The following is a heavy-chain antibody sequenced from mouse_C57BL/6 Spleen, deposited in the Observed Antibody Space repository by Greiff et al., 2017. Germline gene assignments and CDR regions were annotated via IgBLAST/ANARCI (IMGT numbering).Heavy chain of an antibody. J-gene: IGHJ4*01. CDR3: AKGNDGSNYAMDY. V-gene: IGHV5-12*01. CDR2: ISNGGGST. CDR1: GFTFSDYY. Sequence: EVKLQESGGGLVQPGGSLKLSCAASGFTFSDYYMYWVRQTPEKRLEWVAYISNGGGSTYYPDTVKGRFTISRDNAKNTLYLQMSRLKSEDTAMYYCAKGNDGSNYAMDYWGQGTSVTVSS. D-gene: IGHD2-3*01.